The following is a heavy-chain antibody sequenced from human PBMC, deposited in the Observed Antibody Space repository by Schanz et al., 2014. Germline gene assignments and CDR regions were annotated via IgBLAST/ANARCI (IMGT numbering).Heavy chain of an antibody. V-gene: IGHV1-69*02. J-gene: IGHJ4*02. CDR3: ATMWGYCTATACQILEVLDV. CDR2: IIPSLGLA. D-gene: IGHD2-8*02. Sequence: QLQLVQSGAEVKKPGSSVKVSCKLSGGTFSSYTISWMRQAPGQGLEWMGRIIPSLGLAKYEQKFQDKVTITADTSTTTAYMELSGLRSEDTAMYYCATMWGYCTATACQILEVLDVWGQGTLVTVSS. CDR1: GGTFSSYT.